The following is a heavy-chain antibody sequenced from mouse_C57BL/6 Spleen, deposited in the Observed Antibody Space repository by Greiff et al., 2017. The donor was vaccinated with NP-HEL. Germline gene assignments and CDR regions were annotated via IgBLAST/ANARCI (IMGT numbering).Heavy chain of an antibody. J-gene: IGHJ2*01. CDR3: ARGGYYGNYVFDY. CDR1: GYTFTSYW. Sequence: QVQLQQPGAELVKPGASVKLSCKASGYTFTSYWMQWVKQRPGQGLEWIGEIDPSDSYTNYNQKFKGKATLTVDTSSSTAYMQLSSLASEDSAVYYCARGGYYGNYVFDYWGQGTTLTVSS. D-gene: IGHD2-1*01. V-gene: IGHV1-50*01. CDR2: IDPSDSYT.